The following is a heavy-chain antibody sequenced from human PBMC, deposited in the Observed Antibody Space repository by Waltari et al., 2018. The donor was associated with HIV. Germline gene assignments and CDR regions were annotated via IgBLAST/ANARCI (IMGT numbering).Heavy chain of an antibody. D-gene: IGHD2-15*01. CDR1: GFTFSSYS. CDR2: ISSSSSYI. J-gene: IGHJ6*02. CDR3: ARGLPPGYYYGMDV. V-gene: IGHV3-21*01. Sequence: EVQLVESGGGLVKPGGSLRLSCAASGFTFSSYSMNWVRQAPGKGLEWVSSISSSSSYIFYADSVKGRFTISRDNAKNSLYLQMNSLRAEDTAVYYCARGLPPGYYYGMDVWGQGTTVTVSS.